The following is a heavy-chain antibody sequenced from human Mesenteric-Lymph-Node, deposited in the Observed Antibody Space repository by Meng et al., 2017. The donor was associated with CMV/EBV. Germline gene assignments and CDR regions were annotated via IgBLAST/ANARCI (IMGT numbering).Heavy chain of an antibody. CDR3: ARGGYCSSSTCYGLPDDY. V-gene: IGHV3-30-3*01. J-gene: IGHJ4*02. CDR2: LSHDGSTK. CDR1: GFTFSNYA. Sequence: GESLKISCSGSGFTFSNYALHWVRQAPGKGLQWLAVLSHDGSTKHYADSVKGRFTISRDNAKNSLYLQMNSLRAEDTAVYYCARGGYCSSSTCYGLPDDYWGQGTLVTVSS. D-gene: IGHD2-2*01.